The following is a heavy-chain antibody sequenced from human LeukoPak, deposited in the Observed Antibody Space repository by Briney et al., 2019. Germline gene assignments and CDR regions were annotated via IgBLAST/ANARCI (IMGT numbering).Heavy chain of an antibody. V-gene: IGHV4-61*01. Sequence: SETLSLTCTVSGGSVSSGSYYWNWIRQPPGKGLEWIGYISYSGSTNYNPSLKSRVTISVDTSKNQFSLKLSSVTAADTAVYYCAKKGGATSGNWFDPWGQGTLVTVSS. CDR2: ISYSGST. J-gene: IGHJ5*02. CDR3: AKKGGATSGNWFDP. D-gene: IGHD5-12*01. CDR1: GGSVSSGSYY.